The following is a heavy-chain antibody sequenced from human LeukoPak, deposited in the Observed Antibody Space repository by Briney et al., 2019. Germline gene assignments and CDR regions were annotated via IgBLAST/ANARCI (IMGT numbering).Heavy chain of an antibody. CDR1: GFTFDDYA. CDR3: AKGPFFYYDASGYNYFAS. J-gene: IGHJ4*02. D-gene: IGHD3-22*01. V-gene: IGHV3-9*01. CDR2: ISWNSGSI. Sequence: PGGSLRLSCAASGFTFDDYAMHWVRQAPGKGLEWVSGISWNSGSIGYADSVKGRFTISRDNAKNSLYLQMNSLRAEDTAIYYCAKGPFFYYDASGYNYFASWGQGTLVTVSS.